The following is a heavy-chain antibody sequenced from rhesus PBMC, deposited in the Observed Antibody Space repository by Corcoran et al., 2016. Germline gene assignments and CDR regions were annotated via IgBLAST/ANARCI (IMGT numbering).Heavy chain of an antibody. CDR1: GYTFTVYS. CDR2: VDPEDGEA. J-gene: IGHJ4*01. CDR3: ATAHPYSGSFDY. Sequence: EVQLVQAGAEVKKPGASVKISCTASGYTFTVYSLHWVRPAPVKGLEWMGRVDPEDGEAIHAQKFQDRVTITADTSTDTAYMELSSLRSEDTAVYYCATAHPYSGSFDYWGQGVLVTVSS. D-gene: IGHD6-25*01. V-gene: IGHV1-111*02.